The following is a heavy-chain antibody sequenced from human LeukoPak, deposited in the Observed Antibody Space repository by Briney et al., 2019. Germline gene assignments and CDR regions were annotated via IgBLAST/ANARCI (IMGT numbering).Heavy chain of an antibody. D-gene: IGHD5-12*01. J-gene: IGHJ3*01. V-gene: IGHV3-20*04. CDR2: INWNGGRT. Sequence: SGGSLRLSCAASGFTFDDFGMSWVRHAPGKGLEWVSGINWNGGRTVYGDSVKGRFTISRDNAKNSLYLQMNSLKVEDTAFYYCARKWLSNAFDFWGQGTMVTVSS. CDR1: GFTFDDFG. CDR3: ARKWLSNAFDF.